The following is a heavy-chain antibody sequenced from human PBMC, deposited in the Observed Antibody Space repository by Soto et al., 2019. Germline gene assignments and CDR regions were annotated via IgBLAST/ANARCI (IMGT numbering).Heavy chain of an antibody. V-gene: IGHV1-18*01. J-gene: IGHJ6*02. Sequence: QVQLVQSGAEVKKPGASVKVSCKASGYTFTSYGISWVRQAPGQGLEWMGWISTYNGNTNYAQKLQGRVTMTTDTTTSTAYMELRSLRSDDTAVYYCARIYYSGSGSHRYGMDVWGQGTTVTVSS. D-gene: IGHD3-10*01. CDR1: GYTFTSYG. CDR2: ISTYNGNT. CDR3: ARIYYSGSGSHRYGMDV.